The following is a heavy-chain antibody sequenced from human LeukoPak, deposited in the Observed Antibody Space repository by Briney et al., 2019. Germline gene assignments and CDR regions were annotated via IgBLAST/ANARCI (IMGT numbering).Heavy chain of an antibody. V-gene: IGHV4-39*07. CDR3: ARERDGYSYGYLDY. CDR1: GGSISSSSYY. Sequence: SETLSLTCTVSGGSISSSSYYWGWIRQPPGKGLEWIGNIYYSGSTYYNPSLKSRVTISVDASKNQFSLNLSSVTAADTAVYYCARERDGYSYGYLDYWGQGTLVTVSS. D-gene: IGHD5-18*01. CDR2: IYYSGST. J-gene: IGHJ4*02.